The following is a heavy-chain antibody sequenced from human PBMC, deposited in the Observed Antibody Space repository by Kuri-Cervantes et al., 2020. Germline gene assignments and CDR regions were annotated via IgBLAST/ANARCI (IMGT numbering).Heavy chain of an antibody. CDR2: IYYSGST. J-gene: IGHJ3*02. V-gene: IGHV4-39*07. CDR3: ARGDGSGSPRVAFDI. CDR1: GGSISSSSYY. Sequence: SETLSLTCTVSGGSISSSSYYWGWIRQPPGKGLEWIGSIYYSGSTYYNPSLKSRVTISVDTSKNQFSLKLSSVTAADTAVYYCARGDGSGSPRVAFDIWGQGTMVTVSS. D-gene: IGHD1-26*01.